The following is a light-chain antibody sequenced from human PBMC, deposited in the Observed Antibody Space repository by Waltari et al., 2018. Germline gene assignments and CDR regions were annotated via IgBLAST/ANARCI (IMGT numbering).Light chain of an antibody. CDR2: GKN. CDR1: SLRTYY. CDR3: HSRDSSGDVL. J-gene: IGLJ2*01. V-gene: IGLV3-19*01. Sequence: SSELTQDPAVSVALGQTVRITCQGDSLRTYYVSWFLQKPGQDPALVIYGKNNRPSGIPDRFSASSSGSTASLTIIGAQAEDEADYYCHSRDSSGDVLIGGGTKLTVV.